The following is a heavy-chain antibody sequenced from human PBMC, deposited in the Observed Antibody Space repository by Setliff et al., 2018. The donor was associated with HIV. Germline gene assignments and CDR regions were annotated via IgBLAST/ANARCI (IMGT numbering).Heavy chain of an antibody. J-gene: IGHJ3*02. CDR1: GGSISSHY. Sequence: SETLSLTCTVSGGSISSHYWSWIRQPPGKGLEWIGEINHSGSTNYNPSLKSRVTILVDTSKNQFSLKLSSVTAADSAVYYCARDYYNFQDMWGQGTMVTVSS. CDR3: ARDYYNFQDM. CDR2: INHSGST. D-gene: IGHD3-3*01. V-gene: IGHV4-34*01.